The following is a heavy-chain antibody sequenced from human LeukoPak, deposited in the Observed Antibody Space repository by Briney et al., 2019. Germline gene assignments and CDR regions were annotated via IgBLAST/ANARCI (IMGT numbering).Heavy chain of an antibody. Sequence: SETLSLTCTVSGGSISSGDYYWSWIRQPPGKGLEWIGYIYYSGSTYYNPSLKSRVTISVDTSKNQFSLKLSSVTAADTAVYYCASGGTCGYSYGPLDYWGQGTLVTVSS. CDR1: GGSISSGDYY. J-gene: IGHJ4*02. V-gene: IGHV4-30-4*01. D-gene: IGHD5-18*01. CDR2: IYYSGST. CDR3: ASGGTCGYSYGPLDY.